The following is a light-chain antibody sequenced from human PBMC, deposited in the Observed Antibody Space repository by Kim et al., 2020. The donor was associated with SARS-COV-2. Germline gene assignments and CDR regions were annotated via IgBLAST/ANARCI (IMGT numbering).Light chain of an antibody. Sequence: GQSITISCTGTSGDVGGYNYFSWYQQHPGKAPKLMIYDVTNRPSGVSNRFSGSKSGNTASLTISGLQAEDEADYYCSSYTSSSTLVFGGGTQLTVL. J-gene: IGLJ2*01. CDR1: SGDVGGYNY. V-gene: IGLV2-14*03. CDR3: SSYTSSSTLV. CDR2: DVT.